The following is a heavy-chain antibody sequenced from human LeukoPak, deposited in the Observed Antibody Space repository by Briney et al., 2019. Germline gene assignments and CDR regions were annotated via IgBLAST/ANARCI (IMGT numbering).Heavy chain of an antibody. D-gene: IGHD3-3*01. Sequence: GGSLRLSCAASGFTFSSYAMHWVRQAPGKGLEWVAVISYDGSNKYYADSVKGRFTISRDNSKNTLYLQMNSLRAEDTAVYYCARSYSRSGYYLALFDYWGQGTLVTASS. V-gene: IGHV3-30-3*01. CDR1: GFTFSSYA. CDR3: ARSYSRSGYYLALFDY. J-gene: IGHJ4*02. CDR2: ISYDGSNK.